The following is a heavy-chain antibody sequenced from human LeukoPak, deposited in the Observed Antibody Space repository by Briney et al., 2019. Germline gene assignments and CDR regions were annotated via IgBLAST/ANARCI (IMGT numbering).Heavy chain of an antibody. D-gene: IGHD3-10*01. CDR3: AKDGDDP. CDR2: ISWNSGSI. J-gene: IGHJ5*02. V-gene: IGHV3-9*01. Sequence: GRSLRLSCAASGFTFDDYAMHWVRQAPGKGLEWVSGISWNSGSIGYADSVKGRFTTSRDNAKNSLYLQMNSLRAEDTALYYCAKDGDDPWGQGTLVTVSS. CDR1: GFTFDDYA.